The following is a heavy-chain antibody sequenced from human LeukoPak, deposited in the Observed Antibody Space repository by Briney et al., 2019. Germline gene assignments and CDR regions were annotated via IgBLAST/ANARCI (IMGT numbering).Heavy chain of an antibody. J-gene: IGHJ4*02. CDR1: GFTFSSYR. CDR2: ISNDGTNK. Sequence: PGGSLRLSCAASGFTFSSYRMHWVRQAPGKGLEWVAVISNDGTNKYYADSVKGRFTISRDNSKNTLYLQMNSLRAEDTAVYYCAKDSIFGVVITYFDYWGQGTLVTVSS. V-gene: IGHV3-30*18. CDR3: AKDSIFGVVITYFDY. D-gene: IGHD3-3*01.